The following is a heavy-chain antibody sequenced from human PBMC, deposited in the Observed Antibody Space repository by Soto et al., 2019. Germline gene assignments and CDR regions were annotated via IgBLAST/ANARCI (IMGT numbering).Heavy chain of an antibody. CDR2: ISYDGSNK. J-gene: IGHJ6*02. D-gene: IGHD3-22*01. CDR1: GFTLSSYG. V-gene: IGHV3-30*18. Sequence: PGGSLRLSCAASGFTLSSYGMHWVRQAPGKGLEWVAVISYDGSNKYYADSVKGRFTISRDNSKNTLYLQMNSLRAEDTAVYYCAKEGYYDSSGYSPLNYCGVDVWGQGTTVTVSS. CDR3: AKEGYYDSSGYSPLNYCGVDV.